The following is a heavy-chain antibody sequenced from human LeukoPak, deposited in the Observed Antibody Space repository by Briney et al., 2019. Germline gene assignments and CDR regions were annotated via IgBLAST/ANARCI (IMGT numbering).Heavy chain of an antibody. J-gene: IGHJ6*04. CDR1: GFTFSSYG. CDR3: ARVTLGEKEYYYYGMDV. CDR2: IWYDGSNK. V-gene: IGHV3-33*01. Sequence: GGSLRLSCAASGFTFSSYGMHWVRQAPGKGLEWVAVIWYDGSNKYYADSVKGRFTISRDNAKNSLYLQMNSLRAEDTAVYYCARVTLGEKEYYYYGMDVWGKGTTVTVSS. D-gene: IGHD5-24*01.